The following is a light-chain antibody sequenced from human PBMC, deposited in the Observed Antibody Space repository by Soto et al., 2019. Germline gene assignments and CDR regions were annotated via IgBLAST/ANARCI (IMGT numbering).Light chain of an antibody. V-gene: IGKV1-5*03. CDR3: QQYSSSSWT. J-gene: IGKJ1*01. CDR2: KAS. CDR1: QSISSW. Sequence: DIQMTQSPSTLSASVGDRVTITCRASQSISSWLAWYQLKPGNAPKLLIYKASSLQSDVPSRFSGSGSGTEFTLTISTLQPDDFATYYCQQYSSSSWTFGQGTKVEIK.